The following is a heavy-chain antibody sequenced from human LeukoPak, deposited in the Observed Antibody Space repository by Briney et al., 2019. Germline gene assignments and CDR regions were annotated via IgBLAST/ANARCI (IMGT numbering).Heavy chain of an antibody. Sequence: GASLRLSCAASGFTFSSYAMSWVRQAPGKGLEWVSAISGSGGSTYYADSVKGRFTISRDNPKNTLYLQMNSLRAEDTAVYYCARGPSPVPGLAQYFDYWGQGTLVTVSS. CDR2: ISGSGGST. D-gene: IGHD6-19*01. CDR3: ARGPSPVPGLAQYFDY. V-gene: IGHV3-23*01. J-gene: IGHJ4*02. CDR1: GFTFSSYA.